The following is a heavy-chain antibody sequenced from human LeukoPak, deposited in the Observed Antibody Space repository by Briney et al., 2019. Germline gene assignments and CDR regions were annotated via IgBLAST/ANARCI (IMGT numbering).Heavy chain of an antibody. Sequence: GSLRLSCAACGFTFRNYWMDWVRQAPGKGLEWVANIKKDGSVKNYAHSLKLRFTISRDNTKNSLYLEMNSLRGEGTAVYYCARNFGSQQFDYWGQGTLVTVSS. D-gene: IGHD1/OR15-1a*01. CDR2: IKKDGSVK. V-gene: IGHV3-7*01. CDR1: GFTFRNYW. CDR3: ARNFGSQQFDY. J-gene: IGHJ4*02.